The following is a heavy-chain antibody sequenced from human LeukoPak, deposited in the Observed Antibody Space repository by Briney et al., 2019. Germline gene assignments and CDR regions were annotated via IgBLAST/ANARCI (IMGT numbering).Heavy chain of an antibody. Sequence: GGSLRLSCVASGFTISTYWMSWVRQAPGKGLEWVANIRQDAGVKYDVDSVKGRFTISRDNAKNSLYLQMNRLRAEDTAVYYCAATTCVVEASNFQYWGQGTLVTVSS. CDR2: IRQDAGVK. V-gene: IGHV3-7*01. D-gene: IGHD2-2*01. CDR1: GFTISTYW. J-gene: IGHJ1*01. CDR3: AATTCVVEASNFQY.